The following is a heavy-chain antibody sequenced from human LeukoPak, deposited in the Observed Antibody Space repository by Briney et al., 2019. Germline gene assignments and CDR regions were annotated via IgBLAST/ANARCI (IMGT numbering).Heavy chain of an antibody. V-gene: IGHV4-38-2*02. J-gene: IGHJ4*02. Sequence: SETLSLTCTVSGYSLTSGYYWSWIRQPPGKGLEWIGEINHSGRTTYNPSLKSRVIISVATSKNQFSLQLNSVTAADTAVYYCARHGKGVAATGNDYWGQGTLVTVSS. CDR3: ARHGKGVAATGNDY. CDR1: GYSLTSGYY. D-gene: IGHD6-13*01. CDR2: INHSGRT.